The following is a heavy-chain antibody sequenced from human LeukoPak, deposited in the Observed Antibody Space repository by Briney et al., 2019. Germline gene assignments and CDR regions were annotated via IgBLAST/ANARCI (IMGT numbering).Heavy chain of an antibody. CDR1: GFTFSNSW. V-gene: IGHV3-52*01. J-gene: IGHJ3*02. CDR3: VRGVGSSTSCYVRAFDI. CDR2: IKCDGSEK. D-gene: IGHD2-2*01. Sequence: GGSLRLSCAASGFTFSNSWMHWVCQAPEKGLEWVADIKCDGSEKFYVDSVKGRLTISRDNAKTSLYLQVNSLRAEDMTVYYCVRGVGSSTSCYVRAFDIWGQGTMVTVSS.